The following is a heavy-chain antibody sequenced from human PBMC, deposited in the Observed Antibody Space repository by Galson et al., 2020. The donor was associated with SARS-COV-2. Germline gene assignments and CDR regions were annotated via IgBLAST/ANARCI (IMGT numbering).Heavy chain of an antibody. CDR2: IWYDGSNK. D-gene: IGHD3-16*01. CDR1: GFTFSSYG. CDR3: ARDYTQPHGGVDP. V-gene: IGHV3-33*01. Sequence: GGSLILSCAASGFTFSSYGMHWVRQAPGKGLEWVAVIWYDGSNKYYADSVKGRFTISRDNSKNTLYLQMNSLRAEDTAVYYCARDYTQPHGGVDPWGQGTLVTVSS. J-gene: IGHJ5*02.